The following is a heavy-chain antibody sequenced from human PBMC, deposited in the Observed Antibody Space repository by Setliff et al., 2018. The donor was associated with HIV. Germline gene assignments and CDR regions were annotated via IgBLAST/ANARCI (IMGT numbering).Heavy chain of an antibody. CDR3: ARGGGFWSGQLDY. CDR2: INHSGSG. J-gene: IGHJ4*02. CDR1: GGSFSGYY. D-gene: IGHD3-3*01. Sequence: SETLSITCAVYGGSFSGYYWSWIRQSPGKGLEWIGEINHSGSGNYNPSLTSRVTISLDTSKNQFSLKLSSVTAADTAVYYCARGGGFWSGQLDYWGQGTLVTVSS. V-gene: IGHV4-34*01.